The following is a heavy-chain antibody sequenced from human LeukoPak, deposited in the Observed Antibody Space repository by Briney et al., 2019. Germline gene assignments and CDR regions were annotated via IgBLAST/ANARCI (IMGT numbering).Heavy chain of an antibody. CDR3: AKVGIRAVDSYVDY. V-gene: IGHV3-23*01. CDR1: GFTFSSYA. D-gene: IGHD3-16*01. CDR2: ISGSGGST. Sequence: GGSLRLSCAASGFTFSSYAMSWVRQAPGKGLEWVSAISGSGGSTYYADSVKGRFTISRDNSKNTLYLQMNSLRAEDTAVYYCAKVGIRAVDSYVDYWGQGTLVTVSS. J-gene: IGHJ4*02.